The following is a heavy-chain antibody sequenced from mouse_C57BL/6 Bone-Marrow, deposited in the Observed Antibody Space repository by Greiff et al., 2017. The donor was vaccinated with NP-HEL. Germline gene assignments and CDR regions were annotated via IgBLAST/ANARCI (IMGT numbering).Heavy chain of an antibody. D-gene: IGHD1-1*01. V-gene: IGHV7-3*01. CDR1: GFTFTDYY. CDR3: ARGGGIYEGDWFAY. Sequence: EVNVVESGGGLVQPGGSLSLSCAASGFTFTDYYMSWVRQPPGKALEWLGFIRNKANGYTTEYSASVKGRFTISRDNSQSILYLQMNALRAEDSATYYGARGGGIYEGDWFAYWGQGTLVTVSA. CDR2: IRNKANGYTT. J-gene: IGHJ3*01.